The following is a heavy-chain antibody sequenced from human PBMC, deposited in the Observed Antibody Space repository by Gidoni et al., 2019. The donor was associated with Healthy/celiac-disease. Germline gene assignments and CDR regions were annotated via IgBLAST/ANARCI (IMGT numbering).Heavy chain of an antibody. J-gene: IGHJ4*02. V-gene: IGHV3-23*01. Sequence: EVQLLESGGGLVQPGGSLRLSCAASGFTFSSDAMSWVRQAPGKGLEWVSAISGSGGSTYYADSVKGRFTISRDNFKNTLYLQMNSLRAEDTAVYYCAKGTRTYTAIVLGPFDYWGQGTLVTVSS. CDR2: ISGSGGST. CDR1: GFTFSSDA. CDR3: AKGTRTYTAIVLGPFDY. D-gene: IGHD5-18*01.